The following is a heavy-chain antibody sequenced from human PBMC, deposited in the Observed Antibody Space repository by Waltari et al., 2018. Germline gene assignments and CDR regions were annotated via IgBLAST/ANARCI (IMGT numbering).Heavy chain of an antibody. CDR2: MNPNSGNT. V-gene: IGHV1-8*01. CDR3: ARGRSRSWYYYYGMDV. CDR1: GYTFTSYD. J-gene: IGHJ6*02. Sequence: QVQLVQSGAEVKKPGASVKVSCKASGYTFTSYDINWVRQATGQGLEWMGRMNPNSGNTGFAQKFQGRVTMTRNTTISTAYMELSSLRSEDTAVYYCARGRSRSWYYYYGMDVWGQGTTVTVSS. D-gene: IGHD6-13*01.